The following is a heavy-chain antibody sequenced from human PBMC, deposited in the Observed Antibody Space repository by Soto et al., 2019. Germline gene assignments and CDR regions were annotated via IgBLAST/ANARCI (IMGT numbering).Heavy chain of an antibody. CDR2: FSGSDGST. Sequence: GGSLRLSCAASGFTFSSYAMSWVRQAPGKGLEWVSGFSGSDGSTYYADSVKGRFTISRDNSKNTLYPQMNSLRAEDTAVYYCAKDLEAGYSYGYSVDYWGQGTLVTVSS. V-gene: IGHV3-23*01. CDR3: AKDLEAGYSYGYSVDY. CDR1: GFTFSSYA. D-gene: IGHD5-18*01. J-gene: IGHJ4*02.